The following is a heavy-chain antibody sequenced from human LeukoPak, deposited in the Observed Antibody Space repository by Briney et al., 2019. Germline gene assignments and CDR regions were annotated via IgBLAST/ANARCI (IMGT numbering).Heavy chain of an antibody. J-gene: IGHJ3*02. V-gene: IGHV3-7*01. CDR1: GFTFSSYW. CDR3: ARRGIRGYYDSSGYYYGPYRDAFDI. D-gene: IGHD3-22*01. CDR2: IKQDGSEK. Sequence: GGSLRLSCAASGFTFSSYWMSWVRQAPGQGLEWVANIKQDGSEKYYVDSVKGRFTISRDNAKNSLYLQMNSLRAEDTDVYYCARRGIRGYYDSSGYYYGPYRDAFDIWGQGTMVTVSS.